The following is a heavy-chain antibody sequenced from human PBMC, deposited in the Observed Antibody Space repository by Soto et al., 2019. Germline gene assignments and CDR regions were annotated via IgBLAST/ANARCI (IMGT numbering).Heavy chain of an antibody. CDR1: GFTFSSYW. V-gene: IGHV3-7*01. Sequence: GGSLRLSCAASGFTFSSYWMSWVRQAPGKGLEWVANIKQDGSEKYYVDSVKGRFTISRDNAKNSLYLQMNSLRAEDTAVYYCATQSGFGVVISPYYYMDVWGKGTTVTVPS. CDR3: ATQSGFGVVISPYYYMDV. D-gene: IGHD3-3*01. J-gene: IGHJ6*03. CDR2: IKQDGSEK.